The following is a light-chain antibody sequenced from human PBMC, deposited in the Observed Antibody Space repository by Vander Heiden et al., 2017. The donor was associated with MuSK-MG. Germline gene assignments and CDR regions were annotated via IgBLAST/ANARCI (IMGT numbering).Light chain of an antibody. CDR1: QSVSSSY. Sequence: EIVLTQSPGTLSLSPGERATLSCRASQSVSSSYLAWYQQKPGQAPRLLIYGASSRATVIPDRFSGSGSGTDFTLTISRLEPEDFAVYHCQQYGSSQYTFGQGTKLEIK. V-gene: IGKV3-20*01. CDR2: GAS. J-gene: IGKJ2*01. CDR3: QQYGSSQYT.